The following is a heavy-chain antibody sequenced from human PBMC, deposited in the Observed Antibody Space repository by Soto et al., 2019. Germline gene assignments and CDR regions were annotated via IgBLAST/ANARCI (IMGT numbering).Heavy chain of an antibody. CDR1: GYPFTSYY. CDR3: ARPPYPGCINAVCYPLDY. CDR2: ITPSGGST. D-gene: IGHD2-8*01. Sequence: QVQLVQSGAEVTKPGASVKISCKASGYPFTSYYMPWVRQAPGQGLEWMGIITPSGGSTNYAQKSQGRVGRTRDTSTSTGYMELNSLRSEDTAVYYCARPPYPGCINAVCYPLDYWGQGTLVTVSS. J-gene: IGHJ4*02. V-gene: IGHV1-46*01.